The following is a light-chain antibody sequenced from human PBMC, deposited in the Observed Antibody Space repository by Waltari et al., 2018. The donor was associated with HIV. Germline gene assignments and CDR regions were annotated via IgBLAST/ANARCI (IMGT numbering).Light chain of an antibody. V-gene: IGLV1-47*01. CDR2: NNN. CDR1: NSNIGSNH. J-gene: IGLJ2*01. Sequence: SVLAQPPSVSGTPGQGVTISCSGSNSNIGSNHVYWYRQLPGSAPPLLIYNNNQRPSGVPDLFSGSKSGTSASLAISGLRSEDEADYYCAAWDDSLSAVVFGGGTKLTVL. CDR3: AAWDDSLSAVV.